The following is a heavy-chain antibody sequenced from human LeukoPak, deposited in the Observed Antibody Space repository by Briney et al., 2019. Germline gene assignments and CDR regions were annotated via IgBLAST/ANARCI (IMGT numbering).Heavy chain of an antibody. CDR3: ARHTDYDYYYGMDV. J-gene: IGHJ6*02. CDR2: IYYSGST. Sequence: ASETLSLTCTVSGSSISSYYWSWIRQPPGKGLERIGYIYYSGSTNYNPSLKSRVTISVDTSKNQFSLKLSSVTAADTAVYYCARHTDYDYYYGMDVWGQGTTVTVSS. CDR1: GSSISSYY. V-gene: IGHV4-59*08.